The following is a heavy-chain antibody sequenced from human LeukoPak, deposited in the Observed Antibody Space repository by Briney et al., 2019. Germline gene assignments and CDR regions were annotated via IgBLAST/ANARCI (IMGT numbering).Heavy chain of an antibody. V-gene: IGHV4-34*01. Sequence: PSETLSLTCAVYGGSFSGYYWSWIRQPPGKGLEWIGSIYHSGSTYYNPSLKSRATISVDTSKNQFSLKLSSVTAADTAVYYCAREGDSNSVGWFDPWGQGTLVTVSS. J-gene: IGHJ5*02. D-gene: IGHD6-13*01. CDR2: IYHSGST. CDR3: AREGDSNSVGWFDP. CDR1: GGSFSGYY.